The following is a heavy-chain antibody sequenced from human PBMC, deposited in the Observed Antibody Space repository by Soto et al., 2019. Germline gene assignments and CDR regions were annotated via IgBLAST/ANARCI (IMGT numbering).Heavy chain of an antibody. CDR1: GFTFSSYA. J-gene: IGHJ6*02. Sequence: GGSLRLSCAASGFTFSSYAMHWVRQAPGKGLEWVAVISYDGSNKYYADSVKGRFTISRDNSKNTLYLQMNSLRAEDTAVYYCARDLPPVSSCYPCYYYGMVVWGQGTTVTVSS. D-gene: IGHD2-2*01. CDR3: ARDLPPVSSCYPCYYYGMVV. V-gene: IGHV3-30-3*01. CDR2: ISYDGSNK.